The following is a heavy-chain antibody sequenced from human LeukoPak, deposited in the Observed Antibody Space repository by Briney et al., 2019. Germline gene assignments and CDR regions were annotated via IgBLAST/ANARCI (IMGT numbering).Heavy chain of an antibody. CDR3: AKDMSARGSAVAGNYYYDGMDV. J-gene: IGHJ6*02. CDR2: ISWNSGSI. V-gene: IGHV3-9*01. CDR1: GFTFDDSA. D-gene: IGHD6-19*01. Sequence: PGGSLRLSCAASGFTFDDSAMHWVRQAPGKGLEWVSGISWNSGSIGYADSVKGRFTISRDNAKNSLYLQMNSLRAEDTALYYCAKDMSARGSAVAGNYYYDGMDVWGQGTTVTVSS.